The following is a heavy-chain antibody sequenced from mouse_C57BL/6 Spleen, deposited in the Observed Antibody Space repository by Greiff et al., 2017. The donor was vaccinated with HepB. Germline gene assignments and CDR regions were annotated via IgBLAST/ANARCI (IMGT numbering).Heavy chain of an antibody. J-gene: IGHJ2*01. CDR3: ASMSNYLYYFDY. V-gene: IGHV3-6*01. Sequence: EVQLQESGPGLVKPSQSLSLTCSVTGYSITSGYYWNWIRQFPGNKLEWMGYISYDGSNNYNPSLKNRISITRDTSKNQFFLKLNSVTTEDTATYYCASMSNYLYYFDYWGQGTTLTVSS. CDR1: GYSITSGYY. CDR2: ISYDGSN. D-gene: IGHD2-5*01.